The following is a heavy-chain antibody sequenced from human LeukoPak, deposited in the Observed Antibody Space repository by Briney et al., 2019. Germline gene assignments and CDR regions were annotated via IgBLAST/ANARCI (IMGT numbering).Heavy chain of an antibody. CDR1: GGSISNGSFY. D-gene: IGHD2-2*03. V-gene: IGHV4-61*02. CDR3: ARGEGGYCSGTTCYRGYYYMDV. Sequence: SETLSLTCTVSGGSISNGSFYWSWIRQPAGKGLEWIGRDYTSGSTDYHPSLKSRVSISVDPSKNHFSLKLSSVTAADTAVYYCARGEGGYCSGTTCYRGYYYMDVWGKGTTVAISS. J-gene: IGHJ6*03. CDR2: DYTSGST.